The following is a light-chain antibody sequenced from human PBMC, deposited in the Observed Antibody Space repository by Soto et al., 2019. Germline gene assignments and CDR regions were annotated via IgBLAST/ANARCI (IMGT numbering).Light chain of an antibody. CDR1: QGIRSD. Sequence: EIAITQSPASLSASPGDRATISCRASQGIRSDLGWYHQRPGKAPKLLIYSASSMQTGAPARFSGSGSETEFTLTISSLQPEDFATYYCQQNNKGPITFGGGTRLEIK. CDR2: SAS. V-gene: IGKV1-17*01. J-gene: IGKJ5*01. CDR3: QQNNKGPIT.